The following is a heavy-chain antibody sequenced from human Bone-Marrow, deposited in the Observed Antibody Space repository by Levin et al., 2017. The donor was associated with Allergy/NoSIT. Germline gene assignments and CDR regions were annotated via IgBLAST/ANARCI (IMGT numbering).Heavy chain of an antibody. J-gene: IGHJ5*02. D-gene: IGHD5-12*01. CDR1: GYTFTNYP. CDR2: INTNTGNP. Sequence: AASVKVSCKASGYTFTNYPMNWVRQAPGQGLEWMGWINTNTGNPTYAQGFTGRFVFSLDTSVSTAYLQIYSLKAEDTAVYYCARDAVDSSGYDFVWFDPWGQGTLVTVSS. V-gene: IGHV7-4-1*01. CDR3: ARDAVDSSGYDFVWFDP.